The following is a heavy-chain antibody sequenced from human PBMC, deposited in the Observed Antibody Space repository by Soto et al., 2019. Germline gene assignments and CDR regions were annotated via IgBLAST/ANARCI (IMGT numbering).Heavy chain of an antibody. D-gene: IGHD5-12*01. CDR1: GFTFSSYW. CDR3: ARDRGEMATIFGPIYYYYYGMDV. Sequence: LRLSCAASGFTFSSYWMSWVRQAPGKGLEWVANIKQDGSEKYYVDSVKGRFTISRDNAKNSLYLQMNSLRAEDTAVYYCARDRGEMATIFGPIYYYYYGMDVWGQGTTVTV. V-gene: IGHV3-7*01. J-gene: IGHJ6*02. CDR2: IKQDGSEK.